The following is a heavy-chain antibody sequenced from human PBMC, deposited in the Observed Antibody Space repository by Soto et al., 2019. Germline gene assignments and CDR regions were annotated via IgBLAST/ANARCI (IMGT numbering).Heavy chain of an antibody. V-gene: IGHV3-23*01. CDR3: AKMLYDFWSGYLFDP. CDR2: ISGSGGST. D-gene: IGHD3-3*01. Sequence: GGSLRLSCAASGFTFSSYAMSWVRQAPGKGLEWVSAISGSGGSTYYADSVKGRFTISRDNSKNTLYLQMNSLRAEDTAVYYCAKMLYDFWSGYLFDPWGQGTLVTVSS. CDR1: GFTFSSYA. J-gene: IGHJ5*02.